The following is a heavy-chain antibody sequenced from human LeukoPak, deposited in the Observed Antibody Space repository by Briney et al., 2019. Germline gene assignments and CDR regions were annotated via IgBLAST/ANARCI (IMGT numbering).Heavy chain of an antibody. Sequence: SETLSLTCTVSGGSISSGDYYWSWIRQPPGKGLEWIGSIYYSGSTYYNPSLKSRVTISVDTSKNQFSLKLSSVTAADTAVYYCARHTYYDFWSGSYTGGYFDYWGQGTLVTVSS. J-gene: IGHJ4*02. V-gene: IGHV4-39*01. CDR1: GGSISSGDYY. CDR3: ARHTYYDFWSGSYTGGYFDY. D-gene: IGHD3-3*01. CDR2: IYYSGST.